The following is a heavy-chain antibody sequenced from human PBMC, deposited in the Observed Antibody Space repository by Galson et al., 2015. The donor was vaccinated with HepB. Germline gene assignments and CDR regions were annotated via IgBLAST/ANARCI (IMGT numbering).Heavy chain of an antibody. D-gene: IGHD3-10*01. J-gene: IGHJ3*02. V-gene: IGHV1-46*04. CDR3: AGNYYGSGSYHNAFDI. Sequence: SVKVSCKASGYTFTSYYMHWVRQAPGQGLEWMGIIDPSGGTTSYAQRLQGRVTMTRDTSTSTVCMELSSLRSEDTAVYYCAGNYYGSGSYHNAFDIWGQGTMVTVSS. CDR2: IDPSGGTT. CDR1: GYTFTSYY.